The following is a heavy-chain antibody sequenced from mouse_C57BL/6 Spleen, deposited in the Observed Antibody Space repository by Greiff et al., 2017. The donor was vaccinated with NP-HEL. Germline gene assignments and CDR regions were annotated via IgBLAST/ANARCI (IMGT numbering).Heavy chain of an antibody. Sequence: EVMLVESGGGLVKPGGSLKLSCAASGFTFSDYGMRWVRQAPEKGLEWVAYISSGSSTIYYADTVKGRFTISRDNAKNTLFLQMTSLRSEDTAMYYCARREDAMDYWGQGTSVTVSS. V-gene: IGHV5-17*01. J-gene: IGHJ4*01. CDR1: GFTFSDYG. CDR2: ISSGSSTI. CDR3: ARREDAMDY.